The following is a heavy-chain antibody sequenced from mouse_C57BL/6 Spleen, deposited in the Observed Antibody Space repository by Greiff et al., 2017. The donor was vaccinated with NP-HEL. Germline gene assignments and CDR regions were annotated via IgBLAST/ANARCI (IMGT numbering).Heavy chain of an antibody. V-gene: IGHV5-17*01. D-gene: IGHD2-4*01. J-gene: IGHJ4*01. CDR3: ARDYDYDRGYAMDY. Sequence: EVQVVESGGGLVKPGGSLKLSCAASGFTFSDYGMHWVRQAPEKGLEWVAYISSGSSTIYYADTVKGRFTISRDNAKNTLFLQMTRLRSEDTAMYYCARDYDYDRGYAMDYWGQGTSVTVSS. CDR1: GFTFSDYG. CDR2: ISSGSSTI.